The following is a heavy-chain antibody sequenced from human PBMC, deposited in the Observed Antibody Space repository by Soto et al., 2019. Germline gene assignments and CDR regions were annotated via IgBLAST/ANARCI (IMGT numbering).Heavy chain of an antibody. Sequence: QVQLVESGGGVVQPGRSLRLSCAASGFTFSSYGMHWVRQAPGKGLEWVADISYDGNNKYYTDSVKGRFTISRDNSKKTLYLQMNSLRAEDTAVSYCATDWSYYCEYFQRWGPGTLVTVSS. CDR2: ISYDGNNK. CDR3: ATDWSYYCEYFQR. J-gene: IGHJ1*01. D-gene: IGHD1-26*01. V-gene: IGHV3-30*03. CDR1: GFTFSSYG.